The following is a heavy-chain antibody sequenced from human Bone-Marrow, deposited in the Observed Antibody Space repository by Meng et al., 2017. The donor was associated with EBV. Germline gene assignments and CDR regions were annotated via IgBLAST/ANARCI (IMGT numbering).Heavy chain of an antibody. J-gene: IGHJ4*02. CDR3: ASESGRGFTPDY. CDR1: GGTFRSDA. V-gene: IGHV1-69*01. CDR2: LIPMSDAP. Sequence: QVQLVQSGAEVKKPGSPGKVSCKTSGGTFRSDAISWVRQAPGQGLEWMGGLIPMSDAPHYAQKFQGRVTITADESTSTHYMDLSGLRSEDTAVYYCASESGRGFTPDYWGQGTLVTVSS. D-gene: IGHD3-10*01.